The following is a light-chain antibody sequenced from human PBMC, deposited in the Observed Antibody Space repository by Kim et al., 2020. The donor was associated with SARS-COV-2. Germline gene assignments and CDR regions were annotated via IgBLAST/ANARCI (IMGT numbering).Light chain of an antibody. V-gene: IGKV1-39*01. J-gene: IGKJ1*01. CDR2: KTS. CDR3: QQSFSTPQT. Sequence: VGEQGHITCRASQTVDRHLSWYQQKPGKAPSLLLYKTSTLQNGVPSRFSGSGAGRDYILTIRDLQPDDFATYFCQQSFSTPQTFGQGTKVDIK. CDR1: QTVDRH.